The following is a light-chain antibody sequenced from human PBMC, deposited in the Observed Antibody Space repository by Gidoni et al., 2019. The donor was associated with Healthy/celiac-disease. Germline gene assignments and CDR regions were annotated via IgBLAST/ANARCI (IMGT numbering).Light chain of an antibody. CDR2: GAS. V-gene: IGKV3-20*01. Sequence: ELVFTQSPGTLSLSPGESATLSRRARQSGSSSYLAWYQQKPGQAPRLLIYGASSRATGIPDRFSGSGSGTDFTLTISRLEPEDCAVYYCQQYGSSPLTFGGGTKVEIK. J-gene: IGKJ4*01. CDR3: QQYGSSPLT. CDR1: QSGSSSY.